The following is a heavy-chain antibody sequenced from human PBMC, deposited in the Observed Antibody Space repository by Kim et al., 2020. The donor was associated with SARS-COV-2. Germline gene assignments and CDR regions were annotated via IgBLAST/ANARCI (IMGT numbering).Heavy chain of an antibody. V-gene: IGHV1-46*01. D-gene: IGHD1-26*01. CDR1: GYTFTSYY. CDR2: IKPSGGST. J-gene: IGHJ4*02. Sequence: ASVKVSCKASGYTFTSYYMHWVRQAPGQGLEWMGIIKPSGGSTSYAQKFQGRVTMTRDTSTSTVYMELSSLRSEDTAVYYCARSEGTLGATVVTPGPHLFDYWGQGTLVTVSS. CDR3: ARSEGTLGATVVTPGPHLFDY.